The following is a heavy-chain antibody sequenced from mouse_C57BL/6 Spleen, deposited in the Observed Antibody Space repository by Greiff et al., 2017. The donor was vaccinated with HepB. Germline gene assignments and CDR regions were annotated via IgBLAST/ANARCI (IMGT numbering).Heavy chain of an antibody. CDR1: GYSITSGYY. J-gene: IGHJ4*01. Sequence: EVKLMESGPGLVKPSQSLSLTCSVTGYSITSGYYWNWIRQFPGNKLEWMGYISYDGSNNYNPSLKNRISITRDTSKNQFFLKLNSVTTEDTATYYCAREEDYGSSQYYYAMDYWGQGTSVTVSS. D-gene: IGHD1-1*01. CDR2: ISYDGSN. V-gene: IGHV3-6*01. CDR3: AREEDYGSSQYYYAMDY.